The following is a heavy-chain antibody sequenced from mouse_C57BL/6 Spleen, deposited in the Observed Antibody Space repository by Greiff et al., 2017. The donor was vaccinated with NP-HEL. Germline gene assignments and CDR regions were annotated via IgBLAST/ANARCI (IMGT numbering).Heavy chain of an antibody. V-gene: IGHV1-59*01. CDR3: AREDYDGSSYHY. CDR1: GYTFTSYW. J-gene: IGHJ2*01. D-gene: IGHD1-1*01. Sequence: QVQLQQPGAELVRPGTSVKLSCKASGYTFTSYWMHWVKQRPGQGLEWIGVIDPSDSYTNYKQKFKGQATLTVVTSSSTAYMKLSSLTSADSAVYYCAREDYDGSSYHYWGQGTTLTVSS. CDR2: IDPSDSYT.